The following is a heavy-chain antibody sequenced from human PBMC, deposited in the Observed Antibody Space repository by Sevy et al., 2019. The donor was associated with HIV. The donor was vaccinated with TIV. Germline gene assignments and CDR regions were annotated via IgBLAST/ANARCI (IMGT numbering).Heavy chain of an antibody. V-gene: IGHV3-74*03. CDR1: GFSFSSYW. CDR2: INSDGTYT. Sequence: GGSLRLSCAASGFSFSSYWMHWVRQVPGKGLVWLSRINSDGTYTKYGDSAKGRFTISRDNAKNTLYLQMDSLSAEDTAVYYCARDKVEGGTMVQDNDYWGQGTLVTVSS. D-gene: IGHD3-10*01. J-gene: IGHJ4*02. CDR3: ARDKVEGGTMVQDNDY.